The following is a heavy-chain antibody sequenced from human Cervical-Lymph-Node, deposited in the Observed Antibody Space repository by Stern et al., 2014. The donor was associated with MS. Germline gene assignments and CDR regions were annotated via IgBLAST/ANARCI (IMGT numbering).Heavy chain of an antibody. CDR1: GGSISSRRDY. D-gene: IGHD2-2*01. J-gene: IGHJ4*02. CDR2: FRDSGST. CDR3: ARHYDQLLRSSFDS. Sequence: QVQLQESGPGLVKPSETLFLTCTVSGGSISSRRDYWGWIRQPPGKGLEXIGSFRDSGSTYYNPPLKSRVTISVDASTTQVSLKLTFLTAADTAVYFCARHYDQLLRSSFDSWGQGILVTVSS. V-gene: IGHV4-39*01.